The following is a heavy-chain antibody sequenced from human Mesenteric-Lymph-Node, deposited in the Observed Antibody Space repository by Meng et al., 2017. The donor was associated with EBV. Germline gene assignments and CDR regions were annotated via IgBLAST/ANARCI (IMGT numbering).Heavy chain of an antibody. V-gene: IGHV3-74*01. Sequence: VRLVVAVVCLIKPGGSLRLSCAASGISFTNAWMTCVRQAPGKVLVWISRINENGRTTTYADSVKGRFTISRDNTKNTLYLQMNSLRAEDTAVYFCSRDLAGPYDDWGQGTLVTVSS. J-gene: IGHJ4*02. CDR1: GISFTNAW. CDR3: SRDLAGPYDD. CDR2: INENGRTT.